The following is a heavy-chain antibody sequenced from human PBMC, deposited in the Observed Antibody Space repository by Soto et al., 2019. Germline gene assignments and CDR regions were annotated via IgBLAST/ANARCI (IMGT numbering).Heavy chain of an antibody. D-gene: IGHD3-10*01. J-gene: IGHJ5*02. V-gene: IGHV1-8*01. CDR3: ARENYGITAWFDP. CDR1: GYTFPSYD. CDR2: MNPNSGNT. Sequence: QVQLVQSGAEVKKPGASVKVSCKASGYTFPSYDINWVRQATGQGLEWMGWMNPNSGNTSYAQKFQGRVTMTRNTYIRTAYMELRSLRSEDTAVYYCARENYGITAWFDPWGQGTLVTVS.